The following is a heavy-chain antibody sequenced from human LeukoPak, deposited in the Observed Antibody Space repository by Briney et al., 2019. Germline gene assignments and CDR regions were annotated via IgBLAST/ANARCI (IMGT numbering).Heavy chain of an antibody. CDR3: ARRGYYDSSGRWSLASYY. CDR1: AYSFTTYW. J-gene: IGHJ4*02. Sequence: GESLKISCKGSAYSFTTYWIGWVRQMPGKGLEWMGIIYPGDSDTRYSPSFQGQVTISADKSISTAYLQWSSLKASDTAMYYCARRGYYDSSGRWSLASYYWGQGTLVTVSS. V-gene: IGHV5-51*01. CDR2: IYPGDSDT. D-gene: IGHD3-22*01.